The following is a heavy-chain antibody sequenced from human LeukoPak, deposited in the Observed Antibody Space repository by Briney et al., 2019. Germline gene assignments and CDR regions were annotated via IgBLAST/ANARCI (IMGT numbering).Heavy chain of an antibody. V-gene: IGHV3-13*04. Sequence: GGSLRLSCAASGFTFSSYDMHWVRQATGKGLEWVSVIGTSGDTYYAGSVKGRFTITRENAKNSLYLQMNSLTAGDTAVYFCSRVGSSGWPNYFDSWGQGTLVTVSS. CDR3: SRVGSSGWPNYFDS. J-gene: IGHJ4*02. D-gene: IGHD6-19*01. CDR2: IGTSGDT. CDR1: GFTFSSYD.